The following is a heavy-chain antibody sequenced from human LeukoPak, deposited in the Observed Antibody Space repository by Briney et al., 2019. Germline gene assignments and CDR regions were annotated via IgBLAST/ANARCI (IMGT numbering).Heavy chain of an antibody. CDR1: GFTFSSYS. CDR2: ISSSSTI. D-gene: IGHD3-22*01. Sequence: PGGSLRLSCAASGFTFSSYSMNWVRQAPGMGLEWVSYISSSSTIYYADSVKGRFTISRDNAKNSLYLQMNSLRAEDTAVYYCARDPSQMGDDSSAWGQGTLVTVSS. V-gene: IGHV3-48*01. J-gene: IGHJ5*02. CDR3: ARDPSQMGDDSSA.